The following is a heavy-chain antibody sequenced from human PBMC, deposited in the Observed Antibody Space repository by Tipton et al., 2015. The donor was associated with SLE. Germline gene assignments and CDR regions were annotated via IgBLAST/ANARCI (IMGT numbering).Heavy chain of an antibody. Sequence: TLSLTCTVSGGSISSGGYYWGWIRQPPGKGLEWIGMTNQGGGTYYNSSLKSRVTRSLDASKNQFSLKLSSVTAADTAVYYCASPPHDSSGFHYMEVWGKGTTVTVSS. CDR2: TNQGGGT. V-gene: IGHV4-30-2*05. CDR3: ASPPHDSSGFHYMEV. CDR1: GGSISSGGYY. D-gene: IGHD3-22*01. J-gene: IGHJ6*03.